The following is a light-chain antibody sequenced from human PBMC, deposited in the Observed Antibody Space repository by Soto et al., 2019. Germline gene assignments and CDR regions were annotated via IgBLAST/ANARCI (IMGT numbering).Light chain of an antibody. Sequence: QSALTQPPSASGSPGQSVTISCTGTSSDVGNYNYVSWYQQHPGKAPKLLIYEVIKRPSGVPDRFSGSKSGNTASLTVSGLQAEDEADYYCTSYAASNNYVFGSGTQLTVL. V-gene: IGLV2-8*01. J-gene: IGLJ1*01. CDR3: TSYAASNNYV. CDR1: SSDVGNYNY. CDR2: EVI.